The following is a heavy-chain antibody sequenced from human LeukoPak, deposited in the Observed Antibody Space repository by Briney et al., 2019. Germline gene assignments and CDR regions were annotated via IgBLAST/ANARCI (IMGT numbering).Heavy chain of an antibody. D-gene: IGHD2-2*01. CDR2: IYTSGST. CDR1: GGSISSGSYY. V-gene: IGHV4-61*02. J-gene: IGHJ3*02. Sequence: SQTLSLTCTVSGGSISSGSYYWSWIRQPAGKGLKWIGRIYTSGSTNYNPSLKSRVTISVDTSKNQFSLKLSSVTAADTAVYYCARDRVVVVPAAEDAFDIWGQGTMVTVSS. CDR3: ARDRVVVVPAAEDAFDI.